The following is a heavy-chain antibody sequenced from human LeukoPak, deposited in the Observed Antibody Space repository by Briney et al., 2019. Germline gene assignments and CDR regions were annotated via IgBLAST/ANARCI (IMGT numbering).Heavy chain of an antibody. V-gene: IGHV3-49*03. CDR1: GFTFGDYT. Sequence: GGSLRLSCTASGFTFGDYTMSWFRQAPGKGLEGVGFIRNKAYGGKTEYAASVKGRFTISRDDSKSIAYLQMNSLKTEETAVYYCTRVGGSGPTRHWGQGTLVTVSS. CDR2: IRNKAYGGKT. CDR3: TRVGGSGPTRH. J-gene: IGHJ1*01. D-gene: IGHD6-19*01.